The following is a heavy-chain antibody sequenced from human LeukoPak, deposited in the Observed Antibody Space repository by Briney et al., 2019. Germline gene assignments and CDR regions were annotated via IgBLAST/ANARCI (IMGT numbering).Heavy chain of an antibody. Sequence: GGSLRLSCAASGFTFSDSYMSWIRQAPRKGLECVSYISSTSSYTNYADSVKGRFTISRDNAKSSLYVQMNSLRAEDTAVYYCVRGHTLLTDWGQGTLVTVSS. J-gene: IGHJ4*02. CDR1: GFTFSDSY. V-gene: IGHV3-11*05. D-gene: IGHD3-16*01. CDR2: ISSTSSYT. CDR3: VRGHTLLTD.